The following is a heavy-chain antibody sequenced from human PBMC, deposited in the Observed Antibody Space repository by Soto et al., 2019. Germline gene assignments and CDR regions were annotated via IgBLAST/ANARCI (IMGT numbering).Heavy chain of an antibody. J-gene: IGHJ6*02. Sequence: ESGGGVVQPGRSLRLSCAASGFTFSSYVMHWVRQSPGKGLEWVALISYDGGHKYYADSVKGRFTISRDNSKNTLYLQMNSLRAADTAVYYCAKERRDVYNYPYFYYGMDVWGQGTTVTVSS. V-gene: IGHV3-30*18. CDR1: GFTFSSYV. CDR3: AKERRDVYNYPYFYYGMDV. D-gene: IGHD5-12*01. CDR2: ISYDGGHK.